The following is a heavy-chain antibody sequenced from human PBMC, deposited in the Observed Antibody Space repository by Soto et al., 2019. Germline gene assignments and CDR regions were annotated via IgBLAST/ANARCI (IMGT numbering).Heavy chain of an antibody. CDR3: ARDLYSGYPSHGMDV. D-gene: IGHD5-12*01. V-gene: IGHV1-8*01. J-gene: IGHJ6*02. CDR2: MNPNSGNT. Sequence: GASVKVSCKASGYTFTSYDINWVRQATGQGLEWMGWMNPNSGNTGYAQKFQGRVTMTRNTSISTAYMELNSLRAEDTAIYYCARDLYSGYPSHGMDVWGQGTTVTVSS. CDR1: GYTFTSYD.